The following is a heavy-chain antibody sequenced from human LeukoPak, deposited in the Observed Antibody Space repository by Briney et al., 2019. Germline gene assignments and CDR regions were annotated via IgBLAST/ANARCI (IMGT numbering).Heavy chain of an antibody. Sequence: GGSLRLSCAASGFTLSSFGMNWVRQAPGKGLEWVSYIGTTTSTIYYADSVKGRFTISRDNSKNTLYLQMNSLRAEDTAVYYCARARYSGYDEFDYWGQGTLVTVSS. V-gene: IGHV3-48*01. CDR3: ARARYSGYDEFDY. D-gene: IGHD5-12*01. J-gene: IGHJ4*02. CDR2: IGTTTSTI. CDR1: GFTLSSFG.